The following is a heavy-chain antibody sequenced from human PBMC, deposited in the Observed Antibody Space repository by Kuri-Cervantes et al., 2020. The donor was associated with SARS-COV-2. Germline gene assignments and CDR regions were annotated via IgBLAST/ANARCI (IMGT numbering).Heavy chain of an antibody. CDR3: ARDGYNHGYYFLDV. D-gene: IGHD5-18*01. CDR1: GGTFSSYA. Sequence: SVKVSCKASGGTFSSYAISWVRQAPGQGLEWMGGIIPIFGTANYAQKFQGRVTIAADTSTATVYMDLSSLRSEDTAVYYCARDGYNHGYYFLDVWGTGTTVTVSS. V-gene: IGHV1-69*06. J-gene: IGHJ6*03. CDR2: IIPIFGTA.